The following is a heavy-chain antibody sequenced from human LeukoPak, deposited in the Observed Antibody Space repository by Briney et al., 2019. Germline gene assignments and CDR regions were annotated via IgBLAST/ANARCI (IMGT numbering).Heavy chain of an antibody. CDR1: GYTFITYR. CDR2: SSAYNGNT. V-gene: IGHV1-18*04. J-gene: IGHJ4*02. Sequence: ASVKVSCKASGYTFITYRISWVRQAPGQGLEWMGWSSAYNGNTNYAQKLQGRVTMTTDTSTSTAYMELRSLRSDDTAVYYCARGPYDSSGYYYAEFDCWGQGTLVTVSS. CDR3: ARGPYDSSGYYYAEFDC. D-gene: IGHD3-22*01.